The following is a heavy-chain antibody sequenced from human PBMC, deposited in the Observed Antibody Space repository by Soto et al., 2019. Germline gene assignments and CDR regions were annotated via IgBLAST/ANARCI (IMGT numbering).Heavy chain of an antibody. CDR1: GFSFSYA. CDR2: ITGGGNT. Sequence: DVQLLESGGGLVLPGGSLRLSCVVSGFSFSYAIIWVRQAPGKGQEWVSGITGGGNTEYAASVKGRFTISRDNSKNTVYLQMNSLRAEDTAMYYCAKDAVYNDGLWLVSDWGQGTLVTVS. CDR3: AKDAVYNDGLWLVSD. J-gene: IGHJ4*02. D-gene: IGHD2-21*01. V-gene: IGHV3-23*01.